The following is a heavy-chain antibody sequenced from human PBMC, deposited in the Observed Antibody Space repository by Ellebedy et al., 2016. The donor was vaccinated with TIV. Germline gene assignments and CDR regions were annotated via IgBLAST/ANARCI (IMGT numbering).Heavy chain of an antibody. CDR1: GFTFSNYA. CDR3: ARVRREFGTLGAY. J-gene: IGHJ4*02. CDR2: ISYDGSSQ. Sequence: PGGSLRLSCAASGFTFSNYAMHWVRQAPGKGLEWVAVISYDGSSQYYGDSVKGRFTICSDTSKNTLYLKMNSLRDEDTAVYFCARVRREFGTLGAYWGQGTLVTVSS. V-gene: IGHV3-30*04. D-gene: IGHD1-26*01.